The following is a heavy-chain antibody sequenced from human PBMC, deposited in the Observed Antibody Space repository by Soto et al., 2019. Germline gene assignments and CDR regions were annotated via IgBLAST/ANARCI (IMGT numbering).Heavy chain of an antibody. CDR2: IIPIFGTA. CDR3: ARSGYSGYAPVP. J-gene: IGHJ5*02. D-gene: IGHD5-12*01. Sequence: ASVKVSCKASGGTFSSYAISWVRQAPGQGLEWMGGIIPIFGTANYAQKFQGRVTITADESTSTAYMELSSLRSEDTAVYYCARSGYSGYAPVPWGQGTLVTVSS. V-gene: IGHV1-69*13. CDR1: GGTFSSYA.